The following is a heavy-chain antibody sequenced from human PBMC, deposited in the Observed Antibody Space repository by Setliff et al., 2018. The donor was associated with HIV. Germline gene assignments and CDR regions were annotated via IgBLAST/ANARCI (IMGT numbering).Heavy chain of an antibody. D-gene: IGHD3-3*01. V-gene: IGHV1-2*02. CDR2: INPNNDDT. CDR3: ARDRLPKWGSHYTY. Sequence: GASLKVSCKASGYTFTDYYLHWVRQAPGQGLEWMGWINPNNDDTKSAQKFQGRVTMTRDTSISTAYMELSSLRSDDTAVYYCARDRLPKWGSHYTYWGQGTMVTVSS. CDR1: GYTFTDYY. J-gene: IGHJ4*02.